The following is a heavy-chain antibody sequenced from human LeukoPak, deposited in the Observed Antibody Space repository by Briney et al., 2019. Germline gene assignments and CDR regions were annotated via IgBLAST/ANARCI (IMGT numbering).Heavy chain of an antibody. CDR3: ARETPSSRGFDY. CDR1: GGSFSGYY. D-gene: IGHD1-26*01. V-gene: IGHV4-34*01. CDR2: INHSGST. Sequence: ASETLSLTCAVYGGSFSGYYWSWIRQPPGKGLEWIGEINHSGSTNYNPSLKSRVTISVDTSKNQFSLKLSSVTAADTAVYYCARETPSSRGFDYWGQGTLVTVSS. J-gene: IGHJ4*02.